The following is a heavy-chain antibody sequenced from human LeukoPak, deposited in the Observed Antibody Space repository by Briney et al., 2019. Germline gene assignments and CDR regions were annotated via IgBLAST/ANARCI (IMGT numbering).Heavy chain of an antibody. J-gene: IGHJ5*01. V-gene: IGHV4-38-2*02. CDR3: ARGAHGYVGWFDS. D-gene: IGHD3-16*01. CDR1: GYSISSGYY. CDR2: IYHSGST. Sequence: SETLSLTCTVSGYSISSGYYWGWIRQPPGKGLEWIVSIYHSGSTHYTPSLQSRVTISVDTSKNHLSLQMTSVTAADTAVYYCARGAHGYVGWFDSWGQGTLVTVSS.